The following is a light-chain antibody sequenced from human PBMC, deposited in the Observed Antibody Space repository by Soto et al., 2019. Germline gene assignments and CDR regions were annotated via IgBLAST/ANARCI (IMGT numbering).Light chain of an antibody. V-gene: IGKV3-20*01. J-gene: IGKJ2*01. CDR1: QSVSSSY. CDR2: GAS. Sequence: ENVLTQSPGTLYLSPGERATLSCRASQSVSSSYLAWYQQRPGQAPRLLIYGASSRATGIPDRFSGTGSGTDLTLTIIRPELEAFAVYYCRKSVSSPYTFGQGTKLEIK. CDR3: RKSVSSPYT.